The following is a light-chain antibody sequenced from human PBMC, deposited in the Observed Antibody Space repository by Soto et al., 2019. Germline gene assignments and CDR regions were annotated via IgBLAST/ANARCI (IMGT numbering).Light chain of an antibody. J-gene: IGLJ3*02. CDR1: YSNIGKNY. CDR2: DDN. Sequence: QSVLTQPPSVSAAPGQNVTISCSGTYSNIGKNYVSWYQHLPGTAPKLLIYDDNKRPSGIPDRFSGSRSGTSATLDITGLPTGDEADYYCGTWDSTLNIGVFGGGTKLTVL. V-gene: IGLV1-51*01. CDR3: GTWDSTLNIGV.